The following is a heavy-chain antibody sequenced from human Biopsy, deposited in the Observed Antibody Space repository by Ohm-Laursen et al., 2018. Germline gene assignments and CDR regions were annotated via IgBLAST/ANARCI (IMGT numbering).Heavy chain of an antibody. CDR3: VRGRSPATY. J-gene: IGHJ4*02. V-gene: IGHV4-59*01. D-gene: IGHD3-16*01. CDR2: MYYSGST. Sequence: GTLSLTCTVSGGSLNFYYWSWIRQPPGKGLEWIGYMYYSGSTKYSPSLKNRVTVSFDTSRNQFSLKLTSMTPTDTAVYYCVRGRSPATYWGQGALVIVSS. CDR1: GGSLNFYY.